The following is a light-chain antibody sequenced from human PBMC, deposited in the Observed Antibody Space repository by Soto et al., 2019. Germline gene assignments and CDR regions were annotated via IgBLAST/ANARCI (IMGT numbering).Light chain of an antibody. CDR1: QNIANY. CDR2: AAS. Sequence: DIQMTQSPSSLSASVGDTVTITCRASQNIANYLNWYQQKPGKAPNLLIYAASTLQTGVPSKFRGSGSGTDFTLTISSLQPEDFATYYCQQSYSTSITFGQGTRL. J-gene: IGKJ5*01. V-gene: IGKV1-39*01. CDR3: QQSYSTSIT.